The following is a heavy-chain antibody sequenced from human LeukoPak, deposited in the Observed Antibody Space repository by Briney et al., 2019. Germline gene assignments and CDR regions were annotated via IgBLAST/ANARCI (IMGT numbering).Heavy chain of an antibody. V-gene: IGHV3-9*01. D-gene: IGHD3-3*01. Sequence: GGSLRLSCAASGFTFDDYAMHWVRQAPGKGLEWVSGISWNSGSIGYADSVKGRFTISRDNSKNTLYLQMNSLRAEDTATYYCARDERLLSFLKWGQGTLVTVSS. CDR2: ISWNSGSI. J-gene: IGHJ4*02. CDR1: GFTFDDYA. CDR3: ARDERLLSFLK.